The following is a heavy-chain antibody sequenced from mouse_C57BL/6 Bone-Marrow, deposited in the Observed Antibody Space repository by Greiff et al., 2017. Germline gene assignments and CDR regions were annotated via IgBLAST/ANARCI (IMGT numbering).Heavy chain of an antibody. CDR2: IDPENGDT. V-gene: IGHV14-4*01. CDR3: TTYYGSSYWYYYAMDY. CDR1: GFNIKDDY. J-gene: IGHJ4*01. D-gene: IGHD1-1*01. Sequence: VTLKVCGAELVRPGASVKLSCTASGFNIKDDYMHWVKQRPEQGLEWIGWIDPENGDTEYASKFQGKATITAATSSNTAYLQLSSLTSEDTAVYYCTTYYGSSYWYYYAMDYWGQGTSVTVSS.